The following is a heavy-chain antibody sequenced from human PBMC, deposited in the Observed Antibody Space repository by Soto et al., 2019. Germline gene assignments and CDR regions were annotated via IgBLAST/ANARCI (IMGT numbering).Heavy chain of an antibody. D-gene: IGHD5-18*01. Sequence: QVQLVESGGGVVQPGSSLRLSCAASGFTFSSYGMHWVRQAPGKGLEWVAVISYDGSNKYYADSVKGRFTISRDNSKNTLYLQMNSLRAEDTAVYYCAKDSGYSYGYYFDYWGQGTLVTVSS. CDR3: AKDSGYSYGYYFDY. CDR1: GFTFSSYG. V-gene: IGHV3-30*18. CDR2: ISYDGSNK. J-gene: IGHJ4*02.